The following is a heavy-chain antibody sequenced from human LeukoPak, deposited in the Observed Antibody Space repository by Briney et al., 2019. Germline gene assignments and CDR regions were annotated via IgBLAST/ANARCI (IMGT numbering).Heavy chain of an antibody. J-gene: IGHJ4*02. CDR3: ARGWGVYCSSTSCYNYFDY. Sequence: ASVKVSCKASGYTFTSYDINWVRQATGQGLEWMGWMNPNSGNTGYAQKFQGRVTMTRNTSISTAYMELSSLRSEDTAVYYCARGWGVYCSSTSCYNYFDYWSQGTLVTVSS. V-gene: IGHV1-8*01. D-gene: IGHD2-2*02. CDR1: GYTFTSYD. CDR2: MNPNSGNT.